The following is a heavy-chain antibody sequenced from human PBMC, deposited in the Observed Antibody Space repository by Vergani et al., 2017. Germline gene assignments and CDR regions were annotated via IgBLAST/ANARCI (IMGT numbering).Heavy chain of an antibody. CDR3: ARGWFVSGIDY. CDR2: INPNSGGT. CDR1: GYTFTGYY. V-gene: IGHV1-2*02. D-gene: IGHD3-10*01. Sequence: QVQLVQSGAEVQKPGASVKVSCKTSGYTFTGYYMHWVRQAPGQGLEWMGWINPNSGGTHYAQKFQGRVTMTRDTSISTAYMELSRLRSDDTAVYYCARGWFVSGIDYWGQGTLVTVSS. J-gene: IGHJ4*02.